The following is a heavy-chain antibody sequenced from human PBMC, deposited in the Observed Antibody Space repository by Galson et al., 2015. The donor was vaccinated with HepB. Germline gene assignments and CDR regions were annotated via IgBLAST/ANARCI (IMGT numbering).Heavy chain of an antibody. Sequence: SLRLSCAASGFTFSASAIHWVRQAFGKGPEWVGLIKSKASNYATSYVPSLKGRFTISRDDSKNVAYLHMKSLKTEDTAVYYCIRLGDLSGYSSRWGQGTLVTVSS. CDR1: GFTFSASA. D-gene: IGHD6-13*01. V-gene: IGHV3-73*01. CDR2: IKSKASNYAT. CDR3: IRLGDLSGYSSR. J-gene: IGHJ4*02.